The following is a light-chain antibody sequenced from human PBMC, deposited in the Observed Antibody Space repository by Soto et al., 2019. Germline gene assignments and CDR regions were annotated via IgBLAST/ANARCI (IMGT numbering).Light chain of an antibody. CDR3: QQYGRSPFT. CDR1: QRMTNNF. Sequence: EIVLTQSPDTLSLSPGERVTLSSRASQRMTNNFLAWFQQKPGLAPRLLIHGASTRASGVPDRFTGGGSGTDFVLTISRVEPEDFAVYYCQQYGRSPFTFGQGTKLQIK. CDR2: GAS. J-gene: IGKJ2*01. V-gene: IGKV3-20*01.